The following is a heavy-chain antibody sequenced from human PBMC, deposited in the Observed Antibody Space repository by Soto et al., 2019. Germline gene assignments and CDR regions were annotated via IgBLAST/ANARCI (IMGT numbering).Heavy chain of an antibody. V-gene: IGHV4-31*03. Sequence: SETLSLTCTVSGASISSGAYYWGWIRQHPGKGLEWIGYIYYSGSTYYNPSLKSRVTISLDMSKNQFSLKLSSVTAADTAVYYCARDRGQFAMDVRGEGTTVTVSS. J-gene: IGHJ6*04. CDR2: IYYSGST. CDR3: ARDRGQFAMDV. CDR1: GASISSGAYY.